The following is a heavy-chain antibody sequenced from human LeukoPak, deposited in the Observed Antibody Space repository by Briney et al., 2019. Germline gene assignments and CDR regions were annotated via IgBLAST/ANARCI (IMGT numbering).Heavy chain of an antibody. CDR1: GFTFSRSD. Sequence: GGSLRLSCAASGFTFSRSDMNWVRQAPGKGLEWVSSISSSSSYIYYTDSLKGRFTISRDNAKNTLYLQMNSLRPEDTAVYYCGREIEAPGKTLDYWGQGTLVTVST. V-gene: IGHV3-21*01. J-gene: IGHJ4*02. CDR2: ISSSSSYI. CDR3: GREIEAPGKTLDY.